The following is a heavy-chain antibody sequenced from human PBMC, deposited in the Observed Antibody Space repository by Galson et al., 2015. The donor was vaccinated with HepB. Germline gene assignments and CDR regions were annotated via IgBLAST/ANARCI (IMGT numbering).Heavy chain of an antibody. V-gene: IGHV3-73*01. CDR3: TSQPWGYQRSGSDY. D-gene: IGHD7-27*01. J-gene: IGHJ4*02. CDR2: IRSKANSYAT. CDR1: GFTFSGSA. Sequence: LRLSCAASGFTFSGSAMHWVRQASGKGLEWVGRIRSKANSYATAYAASVKGRFTISRDDSKNTAYLQMNSLKTEDTAVYYCTSQPWGYQRSGSDYWGQGTLVTVSS.